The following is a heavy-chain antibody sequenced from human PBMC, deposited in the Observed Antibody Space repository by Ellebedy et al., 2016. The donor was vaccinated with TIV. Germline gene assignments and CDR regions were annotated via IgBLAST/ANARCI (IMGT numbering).Heavy chain of an antibody. CDR1: GFSFRSYW. J-gene: IGHJ3*01. V-gene: IGHV3-7*01. D-gene: IGHD4-17*01. CDR2: INQDGSDE. CDR3: ATDGSYGDYRSPTHAFVF. Sequence: GESLKISCGASGFSFRSYWMTWVRQAPGKGLEWVANINQDGSDEYYVDSVKGRFTIARDNAKNSLYLQMSSLRVEDTAVYYCATDGSYGDYRSPTHAFVFWGQGTLVIVSS.